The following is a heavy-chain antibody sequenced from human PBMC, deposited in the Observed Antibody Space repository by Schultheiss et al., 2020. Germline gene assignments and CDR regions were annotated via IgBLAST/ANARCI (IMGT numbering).Heavy chain of an antibody. V-gene: IGHV3-30-3*01. CDR3: ARGSIAAAGAFDY. CDR1: GFTFSSYA. D-gene: IGHD6-13*01. J-gene: IGHJ4*02. CDR2: ISYDGSNK. Sequence: GGSLRLSCAASGFTFSSYAMHWVRQAPVKGLEWVAVISYDGSNKYYADSVKGRFTISRDNSKNTLYLQMNSLRAEDTAVYYCARGSIAAAGAFDYWGQGTLVTVSS.